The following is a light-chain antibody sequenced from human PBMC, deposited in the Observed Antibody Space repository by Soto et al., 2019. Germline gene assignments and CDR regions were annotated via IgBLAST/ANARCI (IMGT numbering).Light chain of an antibody. J-gene: IGKJ5*01. Sequence: DIQMTQSPSSLSASVGYGVTITCRASQNISSHLNWYQHKPGRAPRLLIYAASSLQSGVPSRFTGSGSGTEFTLTISSLQPEDYATYYCQQSYSTPFAFGQGTRLEIK. V-gene: IGKV1-39*01. CDR1: QNISSH. CDR3: QQSYSTPFA. CDR2: AAS.